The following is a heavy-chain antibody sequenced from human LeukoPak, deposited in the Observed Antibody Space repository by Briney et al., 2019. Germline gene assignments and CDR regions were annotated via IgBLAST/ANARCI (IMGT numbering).Heavy chain of an antibody. CDR2: ISGSGGST. J-gene: IGHJ4*02. CDR3: AKGKLGYCSGGSCYSFDY. V-gene: IGHV3-23*01. CDR1: GFTFSSYA. D-gene: IGHD2-15*01. Sequence: PGGSLRLSRAASGFTFSSYAMSWVRQAPGKGLEWVSAISGSGGSTYYADSVKGRFTISRDNYMHTLYLQMSSLRADDTAVYYCAKGKLGYCSGGSCYSFDYWGQGTLVTVSS.